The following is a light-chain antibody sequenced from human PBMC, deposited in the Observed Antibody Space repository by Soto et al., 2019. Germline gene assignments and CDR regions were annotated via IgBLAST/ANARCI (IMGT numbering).Light chain of an antibody. V-gene: IGLV4-69*01. J-gene: IGLJ3*02. CDR2: LNSDGSH. Sequence: QSVPTQPPSASASLGASVKLTCTLSXEHSTYAIAWHQQQPEKGPRYLMKLNSDGSHNKGDGIPDRFSGSSSGAERYLTISSLQSEDEADYYCQTWGTGIRVFGGGTKLTVL. CDR3: QTWGTGIRV. CDR1: XEHSTYA.